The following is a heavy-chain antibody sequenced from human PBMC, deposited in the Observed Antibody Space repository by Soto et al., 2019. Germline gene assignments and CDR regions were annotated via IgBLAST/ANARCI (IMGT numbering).Heavy chain of an antibody. D-gene: IGHD6-19*01. V-gene: IGHV4-59*08. CDR1: GGSISSYY. J-gene: IGHJ4*02. CDR2: IYYSGST. CDR3: ARHLSIAVATLFDY. Sequence: QVQLQESGPGLVKPSETLSLTCTVSGGSISSYYWSWIRQPPGKGLEWIGYIYYSGSTNYNPSLKSRVTISVDTSKNQFSLKLSSVTAADTAVYYCARHLSIAVATLFDYWGQGTLVTVSS.